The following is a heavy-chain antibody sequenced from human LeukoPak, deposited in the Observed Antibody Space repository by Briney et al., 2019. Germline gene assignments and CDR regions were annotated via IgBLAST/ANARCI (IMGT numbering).Heavy chain of an antibody. D-gene: IGHD3-10*01. CDR1: GFTFDDYI. V-gene: IGHV3-43*01. CDR2: ISWDGGST. CDR3: AKGDIYGAGSYTD. J-gene: IGHJ4*01. Sequence: GGSLRHSCAASGFTFDDYIMHWVRHAPGKGLEWVSLISWDGGSTYYADSVKGRFTISRDNSKNSLYLQMNSLRTEDTALYYCAKGDIYGAGSYTDWGQRSLVTLSS.